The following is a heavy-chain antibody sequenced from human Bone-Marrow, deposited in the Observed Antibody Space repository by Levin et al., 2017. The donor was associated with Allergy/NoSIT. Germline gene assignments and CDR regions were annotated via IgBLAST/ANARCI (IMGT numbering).Heavy chain of an antibody. J-gene: IGHJ6*02. CDR3: ARGRSGSYYYYYGMDV. Sequence: PSASVKVSCKASGYTFTGYYMHWVRQAPGQGLEWMGWINPNSGGTNYAQKFQGRVTMTRDTSISTAYMELSRLRSDDTAVYYCARGRSGSYYYYYGMDVWGQGTTVTVSS. CDR1: GYTFTGYY. V-gene: IGHV1-2*02. CDR2: INPNSGGT. D-gene: IGHD1-26*01.